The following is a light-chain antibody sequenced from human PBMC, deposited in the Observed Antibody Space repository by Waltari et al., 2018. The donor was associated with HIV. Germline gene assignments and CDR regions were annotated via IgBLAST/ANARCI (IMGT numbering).Light chain of an antibody. Sequence: DIQMTQSPSSVSASVGDRVTITCRASQDINIYLAGYQQKPGKAPNLLMYTASSLERGAPSRFRGSGSGTEFTLTITNLQPEDIANYFCQQTSSLPLTFGGGTKVEIK. CDR1: QDINIY. V-gene: IGKV1-12*01. J-gene: IGKJ4*01. CDR2: TAS. CDR3: QQTSSLPLT.